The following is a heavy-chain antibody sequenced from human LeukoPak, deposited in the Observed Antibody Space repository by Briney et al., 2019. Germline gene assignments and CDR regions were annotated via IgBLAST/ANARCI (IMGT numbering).Heavy chain of an antibody. D-gene: IGHD6-13*01. CDR1: GFTFSSYA. Sequence: GGSLRLSCAASGFTFSSYAMHWVRQAPGKGLEWVAVISYDGSNKYYADSVKGRFTISRDNSKNTLYLQMNSLRAEDTAVYYCAREAAGTGFDPWGQGTLVTVSS. CDR3: AREAAGTGFDP. J-gene: IGHJ5*02. V-gene: IGHV3-30*04. CDR2: ISYDGSNK.